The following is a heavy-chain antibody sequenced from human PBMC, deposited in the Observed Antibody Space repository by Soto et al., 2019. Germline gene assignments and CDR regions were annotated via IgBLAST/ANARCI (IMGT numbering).Heavy chain of an antibody. J-gene: IGHJ3*02. CDR2: IDWDDDK. D-gene: IGHD3-22*01. CDR3: ARIPDPYYYDSSGPDDAFDI. Sequence: SGPTLMNPTQTLTLTCTFSGFSLSTSGMRVSWIRQPPGKALEWLARIDWDDDKFYSTSLKTRLTISKDTSKNQVVLTMTNMDPVDTATYYCARIPDPYYYDSSGPDDAFDIRAQGTMVTVSS. V-gene: IGHV2-70*04. CDR1: GFSLSTSGMR.